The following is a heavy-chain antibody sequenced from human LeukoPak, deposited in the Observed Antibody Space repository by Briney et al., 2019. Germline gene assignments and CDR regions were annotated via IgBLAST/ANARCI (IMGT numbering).Heavy chain of an antibody. Sequence: GGSLRLSCAASGFTFDDYGMSWVRQAPGKGLEWVSGINWNGGSTGYADSVKGRFTISRDNAKNSLYLQMNSLRAEDTALYHCARAVYYDFWSGSPDDAFDIWAKGQWSPSLQ. CDR3: ARAVYYDFWSGSPDDAFDI. J-gene: IGHJ3*02. D-gene: IGHD3-3*01. CDR2: INWNGGST. V-gene: IGHV3-20*01. CDR1: GFTFDDYG.